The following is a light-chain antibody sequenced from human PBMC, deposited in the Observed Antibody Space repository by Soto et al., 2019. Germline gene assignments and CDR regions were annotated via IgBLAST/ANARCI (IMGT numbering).Light chain of an antibody. CDR3: SSYGGSNNFVV. V-gene: IGLV2-8*01. Sequence: QSALTQPPSASGSPGQSVTISCTGTSSDIGGNNFVSWYQHHPGKAPKLMLYDVIKRPSGVPARFSGSKSGNTASLTVSGLQAEDEADYYCSSYGGSNNFVVCGGGTKVTVL. CDR1: SSDIGGNNF. CDR2: DVI. J-gene: IGLJ2*01.